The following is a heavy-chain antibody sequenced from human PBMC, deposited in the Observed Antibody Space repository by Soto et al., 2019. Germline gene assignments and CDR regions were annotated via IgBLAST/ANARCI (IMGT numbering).Heavy chain of an antibody. J-gene: IGHJ5*02. CDR1: GFDFNTYG. Sequence: MQLLESGGGLVQPGRSLRLSCAASGFDFNTYGLHWVRQAPGKGLEWVAAISFDGGSQYYADSVKGRFTISRDKSNSTLYLQMNSLGAEDTATYFCAKDSSVTAAGSGGWFDPWGPGTLVIVSS. D-gene: IGHD6-13*01. CDR2: ISFDGGSQ. V-gene: IGHV3-30*18. CDR3: AKDSSVTAAGSGGWFDP.